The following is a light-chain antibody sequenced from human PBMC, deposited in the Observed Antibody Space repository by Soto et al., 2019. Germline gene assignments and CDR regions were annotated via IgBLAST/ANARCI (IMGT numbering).Light chain of an antibody. V-gene: IGKV3-11*01. CDR1: QSVSSY. Sequence: EIVLTQSPATLSLSPGERATLSCRASQSVSSYLAWYQQKPGQAPRLLIYDASNRATGIPARFSGSGSGTDFTLTISSLEPEYFAVYSCQQRGTFGQGTKLEIK. CDR2: DAS. J-gene: IGKJ2*01. CDR3: QQRGT.